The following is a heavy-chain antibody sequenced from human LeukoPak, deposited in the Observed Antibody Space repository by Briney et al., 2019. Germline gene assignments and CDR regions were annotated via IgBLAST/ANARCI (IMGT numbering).Heavy chain of an antibody. V-gene: IGHV3-48*04. CDR2: ISSSGSTI. D-gene: IGHD6-25*01. J-gene: IGHJ4*02. CDR1: GFTFSSYS. Sequence: GGSLRLFCAASGFTFSSYSMNWVRQAPGKGLEWVSYISSSGSTIYYADSVKGRFTISRDNAKNSLYLQMNSLRAEDTAVYYCARGISIAAAFDYWGQGTLVTVSS. CDR3: ARGISIAAAFDY.